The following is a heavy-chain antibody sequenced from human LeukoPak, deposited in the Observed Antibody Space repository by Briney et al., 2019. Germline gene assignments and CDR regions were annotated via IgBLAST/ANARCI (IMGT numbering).Heavy chain of an antibody. Sequence: SETLSLTCTVSGGSISSYYWSWIRQPPGKGLEWIGYIYYSGSTNYKPSLKSRVTISVDTSKNQFSLKLSSVTAADTAVYYCARDMSVTTGGFDYWGQGTLVTVSS. CDR1: GGSISSYY. D-gene: IGHD4-11*01. J-gene: IGHJ4*02. CDR3: ARDMSVTTGGFDY. CDR2: IYYSGST. V-gene: IGHV4-59*01.